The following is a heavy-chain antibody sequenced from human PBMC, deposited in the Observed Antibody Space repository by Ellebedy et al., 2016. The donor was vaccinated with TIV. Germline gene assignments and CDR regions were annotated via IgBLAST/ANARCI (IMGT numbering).Heavy chain of an antibody. CDR1: GFTVTSNY. V-gene: IGHV3-66*01. CDR3: AGETFIDVDLEVWGVFDI. D-gene: IGHD1-1*01. Sequence: GGSLRLSCAVSGFTVTSNYMSWVRQAPGKGLEWVSTISTGGSTFSADSVRGRFTISRDTSRNILYLQLNGLRAEDTAVYFCAGETFIDVDLEVWGVFDIWGQGTMVSVSS. J-gene: IGHJ3*02. CDR2: ISTGGST.